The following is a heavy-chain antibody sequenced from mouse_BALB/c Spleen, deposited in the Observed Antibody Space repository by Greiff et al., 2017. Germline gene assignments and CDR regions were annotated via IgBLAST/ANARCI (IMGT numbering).Heavy chain of an antibody. Sequence: VQLQQSGAELVKPGASVKLSCKASGYTFTSYYMYWVKQRPGQGLEWIGEINPSNGGTNFNEKFKSKATLTVDKSSSTAYMQLSSLTSEDSAVYYCTRGLLRLRAMDYWGQGTSVTVSS. V-gene: IGHV1S81*02. CDR2: INPSNGGT. CDR1: GYTFTSYY. J-gene: IGHJ4*01. D-gene: IGHD1-2*01. CDR3: TRGLLRLRAMDY.